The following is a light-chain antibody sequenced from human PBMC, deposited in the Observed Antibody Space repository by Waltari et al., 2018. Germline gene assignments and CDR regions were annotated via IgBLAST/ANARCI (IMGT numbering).Light chain of an antibody. CDR3: QQYSSSPLIS. CDR2: HAS. V-gene: IGKV3-20*01. Sequence: EIVLTQSPGTLSLSPGERATLSCRASQTLSADWLARYQQQPGQPPRLLIYHASTRAAGIPDRFSGSVSGADFSLTISRLESEDFAVYYCQQYSSSPLISFGGGTNVEMK. CDR1: QTLSADW. J-gene: IGKJ4*01.